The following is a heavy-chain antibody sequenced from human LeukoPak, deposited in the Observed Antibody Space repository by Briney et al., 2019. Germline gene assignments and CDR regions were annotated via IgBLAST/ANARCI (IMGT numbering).Heavy chain of an antibody. CDR1: GDSVSSKSAA. CDR3: ARSAAGTVDY. CDR2: TYYRSKWYN. V-gene: IGHV6-1*01. Sequence: SQTLSLTCAISGDSVSSKSAAWNWIRQSPWRGLEWLGRTYYRSKWYNEYGVSVKSRITINPKTSKNQFSLQLNSVTPEDTAVYYCARSAAGTVDYWGQGTLVTVSS. D-gene: IGHD1-1*01. J-gene: IGHJ4*02.